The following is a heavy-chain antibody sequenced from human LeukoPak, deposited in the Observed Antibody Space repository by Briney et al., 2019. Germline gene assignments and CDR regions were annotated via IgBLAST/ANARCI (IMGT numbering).Heavy chain of an antibody. CDR2: ISDSGNT. D-gene: IGHD2-21*01. CDR1: GFTLSSYA. CDR3: AKAPVTTCRGAYCYPFDY. J-gene: IGHJ4*02. V-gene: IGHV3-23*01. Sequence: GGSLRLSCAASGFTLSSYAMSWVRQAPGKGLEWVPAISDSGNTYHADSVKGRFTISRDSSKNTLFLQMNRLRPEDAAVYYCAKAPVTTCRGAYCYPFDYWGQGTLVTVSS.